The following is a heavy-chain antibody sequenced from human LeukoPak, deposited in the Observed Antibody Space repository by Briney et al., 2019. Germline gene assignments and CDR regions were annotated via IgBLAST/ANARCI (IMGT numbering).Heavy chain of an antibody. Sequence: GGSLRLSCAASVSSHGIHWVRQAPGKGLEWVAVISYDGSNKYYTDSVKGRFTISRDNSKNTLYLQMNSLRAEDTAVYFCARVWTVAGYSYLPDYWGQGSLVTVSS. J-gene: IGHJ4*02. V-gene: IGHV3-30*03. CDR2: ISYDGSNK. D-gene: IGHD5-18*01. CDR3: ARVWTVAGYSYLPDY. CDR1: VSSHG.